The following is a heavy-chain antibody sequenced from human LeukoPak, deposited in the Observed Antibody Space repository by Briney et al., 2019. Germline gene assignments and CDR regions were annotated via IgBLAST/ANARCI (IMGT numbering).Heavy chain of an antibody. J-gene: IGHJ4*02. D-gene: IGHD2-15*01. V-gene: IGHV3-48*01. Sequence: GGSLRLSCAASGFTFSNYNMDWVRQAPGKGLEWVSYISSSSSTIYYADSVKGRFTISRDNAKNSLYLQMNSLRAEDTAVYYCARGLYCSGGSCYGRFDYWGQGTLVTVSS. CDR2: ISSSSSTI. CDR1: GFTFSNYN. CDR3: ARGLYCSGGSCYGRFDY.